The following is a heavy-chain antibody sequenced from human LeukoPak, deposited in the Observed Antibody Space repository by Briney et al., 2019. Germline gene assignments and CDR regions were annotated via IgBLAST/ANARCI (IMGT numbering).Heavy chain of an antibody. CDR1: GYSFTSYW. CDR2: IYPGDSDT. CDR3: ARQRNTMVRGVIITDYYFDY. Sequence: PGESLKISCKGSGYSFTSYWIGWVRQMPGKDLEWMGIIYPGDSDTRYSPSFQGQVTISADKSISTAYLQWSSLKASDTAMYYCARQRNTMVRGVIITDYYFDYWGQGTLVTVSS. J-gene: IGHJ4*02. V-gene: IGHV5-51*01. D-gene: IGHD3-10*01.